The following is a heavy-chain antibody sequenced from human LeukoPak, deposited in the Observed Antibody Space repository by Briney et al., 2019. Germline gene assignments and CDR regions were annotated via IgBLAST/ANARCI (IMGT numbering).Heavy chain of an antibody. Sequence: SQTLSLTCTVSGGSISSGSYYWSWIRQPAGKGLEWIGRIYTSGSTNYNPSLKSRVTISVDTSKNQFSLKLSSVTAADTAVYYCARTPTSRFQGRSGRYWYFDLWGRGTLVTVSS. D-gene: IGHD2-15*01. CDR2: IYTSGST. CDR1: GGSISSGSYY. V-gene: IGHV4-61*02. J-gene: IGHJ2*01. CDR3: ARTPTSRFQGRSGRYWYFDL.